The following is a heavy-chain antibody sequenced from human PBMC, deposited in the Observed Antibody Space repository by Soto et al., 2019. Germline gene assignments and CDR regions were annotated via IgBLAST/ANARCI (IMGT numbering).Heavy chain of an antibody. J-gene: IGHJ4*02. V-gene: IGHV3-7*03. Sequence: VQLVESGGGLVQPGGSLRLSCAASGFTFSTYWMSWVRQAPGMGLEWLAIIKKDGSETHYVDSVKGRFTTSRDNAKNSLFLQMNSLRADDTAVYYCARGAGWELDYWGQGTLVTVSS. CDR1: GFTFSTYW. D-gene: IGHD1-26*01. CDR3: ARGAGWELDY. CDR2: IKKDGSET.